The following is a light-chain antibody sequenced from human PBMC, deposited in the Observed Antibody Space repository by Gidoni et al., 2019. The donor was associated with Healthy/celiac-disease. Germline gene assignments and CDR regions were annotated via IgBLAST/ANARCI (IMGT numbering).Light chain of an antibody. CDR1: QRVSSY. CDR2: DAS. V-gene: IGKV3-11*01. J-gene: IGKJ4*01. CDR3: QHRSNWPPGQLT. Sequence: EMVLTQSPATLSLSPGERATLSCRASQRVSSYLAWYQQKPGQAPRLLIYDASNRATGIPARFSGSWSGPDFTLTISILEPEDFAVYYCQHRSNWPPGQLTFGGGTKVEIK.